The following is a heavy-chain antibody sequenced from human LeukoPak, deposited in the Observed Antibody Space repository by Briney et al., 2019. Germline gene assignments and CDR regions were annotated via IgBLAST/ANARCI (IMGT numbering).Heavy chain of an antibody. CDR3: ARRASSGWYEGGGYYFDY. Sequence: PSETLSLTCSVSGGSISGSKTWGWVRQPPGKGPEWIGNIHNDGRNAPNPSLKSRVTMSLDTSTNQFSLKVSSVTAADTAVYYCARRASSGWYEGGGYYFDYWGQGTLVTVSS. D-gene: IGHD6-19*01. J-gene: IGHJ4*02. CDR2: IHNDGRN. CDR1: GGSISGSKT. V-gene: IGHV4-39*07.